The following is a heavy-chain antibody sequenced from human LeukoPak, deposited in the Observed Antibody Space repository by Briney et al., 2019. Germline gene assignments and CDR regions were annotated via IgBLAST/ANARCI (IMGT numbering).Heavy chain of an antibody. V-gene: IGHV1-18*01. D-gene: IGHD1-26*01. CDR3: ARVDSGRYYGHDY. CDR2: TSVYNGNT. J-gene: IGHJ4*02. Sequence: ASVKVSCKTSGYSHVLHWVRQAPGQGLEWMGWTSVYNGNTNYAQKFQGRVTMTTDTSTSTTYMELRSLRSDDTAMYYCARVDSGRYYGHDYWGQGTLVTVTS. CDR1: GYSHV.